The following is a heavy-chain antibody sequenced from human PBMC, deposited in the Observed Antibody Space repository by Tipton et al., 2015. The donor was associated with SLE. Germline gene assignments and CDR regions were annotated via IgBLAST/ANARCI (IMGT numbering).Heavy chain of an antibody. CDR1: GYSITSGDY. CDR3: ARDPYDSTWRNGWFDP. J-gene: IGHJ5*02. CDR2: LYHRGST. V-gene: IGHV4-38-2*02. D-gene: IGHD6-13*01. Sequence: LSCAVSGYSITSGDYWGWIRQPPGKGLEWVGSLYHRGSTYYNPSLKRRVTISTDTSKNEIYLKLTSVTATDTAVYFCARDPYDSTWRNGWFDPWGQGTLVTVSS.